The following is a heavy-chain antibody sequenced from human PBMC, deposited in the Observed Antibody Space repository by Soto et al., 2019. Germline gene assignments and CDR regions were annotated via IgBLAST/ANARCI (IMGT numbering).Heavy chain of an antibody. CDR3: ASGQRVVQTYDYMDV. Sequence: GGSLRLSCAASGFTFSSYSMNWVRQAPGKGLEWVSSISSSSSYIYDADSVKGRFTISRDNAKNSLYLQMNSLRAEDTAVYYCASGQRVVQTYDYMDVWGKGTTVTVSS. V-gene: IGHV3-21*01. CDR1: GFTFSSYS. CDR2: ISSSSSYI. D-gene: IGHD2-2*01. J-gene: IGHJ6*03.